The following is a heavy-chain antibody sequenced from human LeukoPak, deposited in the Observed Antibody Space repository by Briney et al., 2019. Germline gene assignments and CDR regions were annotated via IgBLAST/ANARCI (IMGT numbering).Heavy chain of an antibody. Sequence: SETLSLTCTVSGASISDYYWSWIRQPPGKGLEWIGFGHYTGSSNYNPSLKSRVTTSVDTSKSQFSLKLISVTAADTAVYYCARHDNRGYYSLHSWGQGALVTVSS. CDR1: GASISDYY. CDR3: ARHDNRGYYSLHS. CDR2: GHYTGSS. V-gene: IGHV4-59*08. J-gene: IGHJ5*02. D-gene: IGHD3-22*01.